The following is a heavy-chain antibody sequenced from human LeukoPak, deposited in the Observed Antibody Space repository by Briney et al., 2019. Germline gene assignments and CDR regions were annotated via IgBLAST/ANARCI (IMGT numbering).Heavy chain of an antibody. CDR2: ISGSGGST. CDR1: GFTFSSYA. CDR3: AKGLSGYSSSWYISGISY. D-gene: IGHD6-13*01. V-gene: IGHV3-23*01. Sequence: PGGSLRLSCAASGFTFSSYAMSWVRQAPGKGLEWVSAISGSGGSTYYADSVKGRFTISRDNSKNTLYLQMNSLRAEDAAVYYCAKGLSGYSSSWYISGISYWGQGTLVTVSS. J-gene: IGHJ4*02.